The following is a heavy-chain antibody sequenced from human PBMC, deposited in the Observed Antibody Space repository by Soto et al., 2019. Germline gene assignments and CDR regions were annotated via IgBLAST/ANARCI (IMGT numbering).Heavy chain of an antibody. CDR2: ITPLFGIP. V-gene: IGHV1-69*17. CDR1: GGTSRSLS. Sequence: QGQLVQSGAEVKKPGSSVKVSCKASGGTSRSLSITWVRQAPGQGLEWMGGITPLFGIPNYPQKFQGRLTITADKSTGTAYWELSRLRSEDTAVYYCARDTHSAGGWFDTWGRGTLVTVSS. D-gene: IGHD2-15*01. J-gene: IGHJ5*02. CDR3: ARDTHSAGGWFDT.